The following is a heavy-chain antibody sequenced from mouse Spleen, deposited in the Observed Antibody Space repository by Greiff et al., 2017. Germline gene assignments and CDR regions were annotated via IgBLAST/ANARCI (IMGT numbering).Heavy chain of an antibody. CDR2: INPSNGGT. J-gene: IGHJ1*01. CDR3: ARGRDYDGSFLWYFDV. D-gene: IGHD1-1*01. V-gene: IGHV1-53*01. CDR1: GYTFTSYW. Sequence: QVQLQQSGTELVKPGASVKLSCKASGYTFTSYWMHWVKQRPGQGLEWIGNINPSNGGTNYNEKFKSKATLTVDKSSSTAYMQLSSLTSEDSAVYYCARGRDYDGSFLWYFDVWGAGTTVTVSS.